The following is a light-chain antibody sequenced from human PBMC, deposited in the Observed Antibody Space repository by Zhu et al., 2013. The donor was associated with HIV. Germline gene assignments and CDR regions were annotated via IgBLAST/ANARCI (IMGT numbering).Light chain of an antibody. V-gene: IGKV3-20*01. J-gene: IGKJ4*01. Sequence: EIVLTQSPVTLSLSPGERATLSCRASQSVANSLAWYQQKPGQAPRLVIYDASRRATGIPARFSGSGSGTDFTLTISSLEPEDFTLYYCQQYGSSPLTFGGGTNVGDQT. CDR2: DAS. CDR1: QSVANS. CDR3: QQYGSSPLT.